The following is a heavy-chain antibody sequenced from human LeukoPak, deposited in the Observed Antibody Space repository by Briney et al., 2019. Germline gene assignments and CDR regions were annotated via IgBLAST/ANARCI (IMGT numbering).Heavy chain of an antibody. Sequence: GGSLRLSCAASGFTFSSYSMNWVRQAPGKGLEWVSSISSSSSYIYYADSVKGRFTISRDNAKNSLYLQMNSLRAEDTAVYYCARDVRQYYYGSGCYLFDPWGQGTLVTVSS. CDR2: ISSSSSYI. V-gene: IGHV3-21*01. CDR1: GFTFSSYS. D-gene: IGHD3-10*01. J-gene: IGHJ5*02. CDR3: ARDVRQYYYGSGCYLFDP.